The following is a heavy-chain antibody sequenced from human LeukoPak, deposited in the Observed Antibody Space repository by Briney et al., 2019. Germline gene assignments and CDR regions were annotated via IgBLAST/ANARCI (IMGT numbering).Heavy chain of an antibody. J-gene: IGHJ3*01. CDR1: GYLISSGYY. V-gene: IGHV4-38-2*01. Sequence: PSETLSLTCAVSGYLISSGYYWGWIRRPPGKGLEWIGSIYHSGSSYYNPSLRSRVTLSVDASKNHFSLKMTSVTAADTAVSYCARVHFNFGSGPLIDYFDFWGQGTMVVVSS. CDR2: IYHSGSS. CDR3: ARVHFNFGSGPLIDYFDF. D-gene: IGHD6-19*01.